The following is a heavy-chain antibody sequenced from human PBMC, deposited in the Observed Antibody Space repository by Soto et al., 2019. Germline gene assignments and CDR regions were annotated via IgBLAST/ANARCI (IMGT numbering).Heavy chain of an antibody. J-gene: IGHJ4*02. CDR1: GFPFSIYA. Sequence: SGGSLRLSCAASGFPFSIYAMSLVRQSPGKGLEWVSAISVSGGSTFYADSVKGRFTISRDNSKNTLYLQMNSLRAEDTAVYYCAKDERGSSGPKGYWGQGTLVTVSS. CDR2: ISVSGGST. D-gene: IGHD6-19*01. CDR3: AKDERGSSGPKGY. V-gene: IGHV3-23*01.